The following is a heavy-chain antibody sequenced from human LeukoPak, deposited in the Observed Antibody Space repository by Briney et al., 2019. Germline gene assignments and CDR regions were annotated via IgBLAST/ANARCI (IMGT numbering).Heavy chain of an antibody. V-gene: IGHV4-30-2*01. CDR1: GGPMSSGGYS. CDR3: AKMSSASNWFDP. CDR2: IYHSGTT. D-gene: IGHD6-19*01. Sequence: SETLSLTCAVSGGPMSSGGYSWSWIRQPPGKGLQFIGYIYHSGTTYYDPSLRSRLTISVDRAENQLSLTLTSVTAADTAIYYCAKMSSASNWFDPWGQGILVTVSS. J-gene: IGHJ5*02.